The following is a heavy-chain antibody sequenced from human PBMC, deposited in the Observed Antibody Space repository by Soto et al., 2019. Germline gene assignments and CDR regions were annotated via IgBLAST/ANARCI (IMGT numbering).Heavy chain of an antibody. Sequence: QVQLVQSGAEVKKPGSSLKVSSKASGGTFGTYTISWVRQAPGQGLEWMGRIIPYLEITDYAQKFQGRFTIAADKSTTTAYMELNRLRSEDTAVYFCARDTTYWGQGTLVTVSS. V-gene: IGHV1-69*02. D-gene: IGHD5-18*01. CDR2: IIPYLEIT. J-gene: IGHJ4*02. CDR1: GGTFGTYT. CDR3: ARDTTY.